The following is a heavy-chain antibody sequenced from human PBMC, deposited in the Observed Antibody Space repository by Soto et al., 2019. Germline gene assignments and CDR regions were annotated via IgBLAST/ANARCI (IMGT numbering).Heavy chain of an antibody. V-gene: IGHV4-34*01. CDR2: INHNGYS. CDR1: GGSFSGFQ. CDR3: AREWGFCDGTRCFPLFYY. D-gene: IGHD2-2*01. J-gene: IGHJ4*02. Sequence: VQLQQWGAGVLKPSETLSLTCAAHGGSFSGFQWSWIRQGPGKGLEWIGEINHNGYSNYNPSLKSRVTISIDTSKNEFSLKLTSVTAGDTARYYCAREWGFCDGTRCFPLFYYWGQG.